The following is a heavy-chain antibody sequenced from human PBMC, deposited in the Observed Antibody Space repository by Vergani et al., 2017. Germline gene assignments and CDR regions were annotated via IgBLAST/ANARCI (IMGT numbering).Heavy chain of an antibody. CDR2: IYYSGST. CDR1: GFTFSSYE. V-gene: IGHV4-59*06. J-gene: IGHJ6*02. CDR3: ARLRLGLTGPSQAPAMDV. D-gene: IGHD3-9*01. Sequence: VQLVESGGGLVQPGGSLRLSCAASGFTFSSYEMNWVRQAPGKGLEWIGYIYYSGSTYYNPSLKSRVTISVDTSKNQFSLKLSSVTAADTAVYYCARLRLGLTGPSQAPAMDVWGQGTTVTVSS.